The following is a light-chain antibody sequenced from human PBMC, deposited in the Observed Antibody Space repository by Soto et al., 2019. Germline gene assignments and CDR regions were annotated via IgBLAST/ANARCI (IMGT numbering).Light chain of an antibody. V-gene: IGKV1-9*01. CDR1: QGISSY. CDR3: QQYNSYST. J-gene: IGKJ1*01. CDR2: AAS. Sequence: DIQLTQSPSFLSASVGDRITITCRASQGISSYLAWYQQKPGKAPKLLIYAASTLQSGVPSRFSGSGSGTDFTLTISSLQPEDFATYYCQQYNSYSTFGQGTKVDIK.